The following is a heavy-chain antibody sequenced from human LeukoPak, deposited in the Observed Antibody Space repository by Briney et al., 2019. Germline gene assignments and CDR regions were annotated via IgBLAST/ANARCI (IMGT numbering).Heavy chain of an antibody. CDR2: IHSGGKT. V-gene: IGHV3-53*01. D-gene: IGHD2-15*01. J-gene: IGHJ4*02. CDR3: TRDLNSGGSC. CDR1: GFTVSSSY. Sequence: PGGSLRLSCAASGFTVSSSYMSWVRQAPGKGLEWVSVIHSGGKTYYADSAKGRFSISRDNSKNTLYLQMNSLRAQDTAVYYCTRDLNSGGSCWGQGALVTVSS.